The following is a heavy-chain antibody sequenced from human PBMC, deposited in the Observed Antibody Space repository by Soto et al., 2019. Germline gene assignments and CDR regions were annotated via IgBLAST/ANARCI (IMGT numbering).Heavy chain of an antibody. D-gene: IGHD1-1*01. CDR3: TRVATGMVNSWWFDX. Sequence: SETLSLTCTVSGGSVSGYYWSWIRQPPGKGLEWIGYLYVGGNTKYNPSLQSRVTISIDTSKNQFSLKLRSVSAADTAFYYCTRVATGMVNSWWFDXWGPVALVPVSX. CDR1: GGSVSGYY. J-gene: IGHJ5*01. V-gene: IGHV4-59*02. CDR2: LYVGGNT.